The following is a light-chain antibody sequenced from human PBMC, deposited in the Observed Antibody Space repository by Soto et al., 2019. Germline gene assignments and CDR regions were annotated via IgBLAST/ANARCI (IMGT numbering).Light chain of an antibody. V-gene: IGLV2-14*01. Sequence: QSVLTQPASVSGSPGQSITISCTGTSSDVAGYNYVSWYQQHPGKAPKLMIYEVSNRPSGISYRCSGSKSGNTASLTISGLQAEDEADYYCSSYTTSTSLVFGGGTKLTVL. CDR1: SSDVAGYNY. J-gene: IGLJ3*02. CDR2: EVS. CDR3: SSYTTSTSLV.